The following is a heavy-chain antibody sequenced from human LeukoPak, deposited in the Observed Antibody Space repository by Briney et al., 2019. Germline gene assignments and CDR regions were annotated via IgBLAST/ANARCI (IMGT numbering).Heavy chain of an antibody. V-gene: IGHV4-34*01. Sequence: SETLSLTCAVYGGSFSGYYWSWIRQPPGKGLEWIGEINHSGSTNYNPSLKSRVTISVDTSKNQFSLKLSSVTAADTAVYYCATAAYDFWSGHSYYFDYWGQGTLVTVSS. J-gene: IGHJ4*02. CDR3: ATAAYDFWSGHSYYFDY. D-gene: IGHD3-3*01. CDR2: INHSGST. CDR1: GGSFSGYY.